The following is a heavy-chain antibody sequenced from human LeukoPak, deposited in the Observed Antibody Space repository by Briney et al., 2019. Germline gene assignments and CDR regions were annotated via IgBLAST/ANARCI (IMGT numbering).Heavy chain of an antibody. D-gene: IGHD2-2*01. Sequence: SETLSLTCAVYGGSFSGYYWSWIRQPPGKGLEWIGEINHSGSTNYNPSLKSRVTISVDTSKNQFSLKLSSVTAADTAVYYCASGSYCSSTSCFRPFDYWGQGTLVTVSS. CDR2: INHSGST. V-gene: IGHV4-34*01. J-gene: IGHJ4*02. CDR1: GGSFSGYY. CDR3: ASGSYCSSTSCFRPFDY.